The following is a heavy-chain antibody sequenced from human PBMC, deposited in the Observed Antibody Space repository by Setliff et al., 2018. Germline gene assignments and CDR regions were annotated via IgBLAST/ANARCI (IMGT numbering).Heavy chain of an antibody. CDR2: IIPILGIA. D-gene: IGHD5-18*01. CDR3: ASLSGGELWSHYGMDV. Sequence: SVKVSCKASGYTFTSYGFSWVRQAPGQGLEWMGGIIPILGIANYAQKFQGRVTITADESTSTAYMELSSLRSEDTAVYYCASLSGGELWSHYGMDVWGQGTTVTAP. J-gene: IGHJ6*02. V-gene: IGHV1-69*10. CDR1: GYTFTSYG.